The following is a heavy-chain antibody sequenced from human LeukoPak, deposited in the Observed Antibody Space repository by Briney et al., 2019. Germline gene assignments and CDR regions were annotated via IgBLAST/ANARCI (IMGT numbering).Heavy chain of an antibody. D-gene: IGHD3-16*02. CDR1: GGSFSRYY. CDR3: ARRSYDYVWGSYRYTYSLDY. Sequence: KPSETLSLTCAVYGGSFSRYYWSWIRQPPGKGLEWIGEINHSGSTNYNPSLKSRVTISVDTSKNQFSLKLSSVTAADTAVYYCARRSYDYVWGSYRYTYSLDYWGQGTLVTVSS. CDR2: INHSGST. J-gene: IGHJ4*02. V-gene: IGHV4-34*01.